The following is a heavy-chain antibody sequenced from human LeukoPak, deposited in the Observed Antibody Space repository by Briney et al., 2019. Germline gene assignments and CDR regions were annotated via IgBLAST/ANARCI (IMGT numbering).Heavy chain of an antibody. Sequence: PGGSLRLSCVGSGFAFHNYAMHWVRRPPGKGLEWVSAINWNSDTKAYADSVKGRFTISRDRARNSLYLQMDSLRPEDTALYYCVKDTGGNGAYFYAMDVWGQGTSVTVSS. CDR3: VKDTGGNGAYFYAMDV. CDR2: INWNSDTK. CDR1: GFAFHNYA. J-gene: IGHJ6*02. V-gene: IGHV3-9*01. D-gene: IGHD4-23*01.